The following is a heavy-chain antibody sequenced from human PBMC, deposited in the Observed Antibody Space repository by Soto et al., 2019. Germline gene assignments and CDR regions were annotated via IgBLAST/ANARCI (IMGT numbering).Heavy chain of an antibody. V-gene: IGHV1-69*06. CDR2: IIPLYGTV. Sequence: AASVKVSCKASGGTSNSYGISWVRQAPGQGLDWMGVIIPLYGTVNYAQKFQGRVSITADKSTSTAYMDLNSLRSDDTAVYYCARSPPWRVVATHSSYQFDYWGQGTLVTVSS. CDR1: GGTSNSYG. CDR3: ARSPPWRVVATHSSYQFDY. J-gene: IGHJ4*02. D-gene: IGHD5-12*01.